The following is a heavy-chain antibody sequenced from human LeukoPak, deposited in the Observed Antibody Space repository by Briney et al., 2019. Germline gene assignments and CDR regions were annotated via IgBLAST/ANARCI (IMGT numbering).Heavy chain of an antibody. CDR1: GFTFSNAW. V-gene: IGHV3-15*01. D-gene: IGHD3-3*01. CDR2: IKSKTDGGTT. CDR3: TTDQPHYDFWSGYSHFDY. Sequence: GGSLRLSCAASGFTFSNAWMSWVRQAPGKGLEWVGRIKSKTDGGTTDYAAPVKGRFTISRDDSKNTLYLQMNSLKTEDTAVYYCTTDQPHYDFWSGYSHFDYWGQGTLVTVSS. J-gene: IGHJ4*02.